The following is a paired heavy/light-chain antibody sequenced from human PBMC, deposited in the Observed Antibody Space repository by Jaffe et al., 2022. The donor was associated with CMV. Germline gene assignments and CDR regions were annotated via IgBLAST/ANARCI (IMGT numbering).Light chain of an antibody. CDR3: QQYNNWPPAT. J-gene: IGKJ1*01. CDR1: QSVSSN. Sequence: EIVMTQSPATLSVSPGERATLSCRASQSVSSNLAWYQQKPGQAPRLLIYGASTRATGIPARFSGSGSGTEFTLTISSLQSEDFAVYYCQQYNNWPPATFGQGTKVEIK. V-gene: IGKV3-15*01. CDR2: GAS.
Heavy chain of an antibody. D-gene: IGHD6-13*01. CDR2: IYYSGST. CDR3: ARLPKFYIAAAGTRGWFDP. J-gene: IGHJ5*02. CDR1: GGSISSSSYY. Sequence: QLQLQESGPGLVKPSETLSLTCTVSGGSISSSSYYWGWIRQPPGKGLEWIGSIYYSGSTYYNPSLKSRVTISVDTSKNQFSLKLSSVTAADTAVYYCARLPKFYIAAAGTRGWFDPWGQGTLVTVSS. V-gene: IGHV4-39*01.